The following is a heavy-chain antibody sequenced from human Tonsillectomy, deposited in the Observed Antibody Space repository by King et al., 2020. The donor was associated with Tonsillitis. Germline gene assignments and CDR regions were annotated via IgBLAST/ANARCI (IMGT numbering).Heavy chain of an antibody. CDR2: IRYDGSNK. J-gene: IGHJ6*04. V-gene: IGHV3-30*02. CDR3: AKDLKAAAGDYYYYYGMDV. Sequence: VQLVESGGGVVQPGGSLRLSCAASGFTFSSYGMHWVRQAPGKGLEWVAFIRYDGSNKYYADSVKGRFTISRDNSKNTLYLQMNSLRAEDTAVYYCAKDLKAAAGDYYYYYGMDVWGEGTTFTVSS. CDR1: GFTFSSYG. D-gene: IGHD6-13*01.